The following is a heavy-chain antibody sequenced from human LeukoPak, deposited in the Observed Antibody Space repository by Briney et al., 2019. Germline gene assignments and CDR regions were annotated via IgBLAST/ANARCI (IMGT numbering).Heavy chain of an antibody. J-gene: IGHJ4*02. CDR2: IYNSGST. Sequence: SQTLSLTCTVSGDSFSYFYWSWIRQPPGKGLEWIGYIYNSGSTNYNPSLKSRVTISLDTSKNQFSLKLSSVTAADTAVYYCARGVVAAAGRTFDFWGQGTLVTVSS. CDR1: GDSFSYFY. V-gene: IGHV4-59*01. CDR3: ARGVVAAAGRTFDF. D-gene: IGHD6-13*01.